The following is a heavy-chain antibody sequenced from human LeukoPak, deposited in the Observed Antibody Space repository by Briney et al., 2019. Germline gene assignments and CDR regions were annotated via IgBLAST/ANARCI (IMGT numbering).Heavy chain of an antibody. D-gene: IGHD6-6*01. J-gene: IGHJ6*02. Sequence: ASVKVSCKASGGTFSSYAISWVRQAPGQGLEWMGGIIPIFGTANYAQKFRGRVTITADESTSTAYMELSSLRSEDTAVYCCARLTYSSSRRFGYYYYYGMDVWGQGTTVTVSS. V-gene: IGHV1-69*01. CDR3: ARLTYSSSRRFGYYYYYGMDV. CDR2: IIPIFGTA. CDR1: GGTFSSYA.